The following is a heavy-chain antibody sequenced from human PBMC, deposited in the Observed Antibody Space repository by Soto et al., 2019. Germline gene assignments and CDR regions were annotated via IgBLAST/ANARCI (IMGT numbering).Heavy chain of an antibody. CDR3: ARALSSGYYSVGPY. J-gene: IGHJ4*02. CDR2: MNPNSGNT. CDR1: GYTFTSYD. V-gene: IGHV1-8*01. D-gene: IGHD3-22*01. Sequence: QVQLVQSGAEVKKPGASVKVSCKASGYTFTSYDINWVRQATGQGLEWMGWMNPNSGNTGYAQKFQGRVTMTRNTXXSTAYMELSSLRSEDTAVYYCARALSSGYYSVGPYWGQGTLVTVSS.